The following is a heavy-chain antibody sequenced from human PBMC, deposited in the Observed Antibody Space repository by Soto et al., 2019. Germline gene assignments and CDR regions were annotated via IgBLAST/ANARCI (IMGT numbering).Heavy chain of an antibody. V-gene: IGHV4-34*01. CDR1: GGSFSGYY. D-gene: IGHD3-3*01. CDR2: INHSGNT. Sequence: PSETLSLTCAVYGGSFSGYYWSWIRQPPGKGLEWIGEINHSGNTNYNPSLKSRVTISVDTSKNQFSLKLSSVTAADTAVYYCARGEDFDFWSGYSDYYYYMDVWGKRTTVTVSS. J-gene: IGHJ6*03. CDR3: ARGEDFDFWSGYSDYYYYMDV.